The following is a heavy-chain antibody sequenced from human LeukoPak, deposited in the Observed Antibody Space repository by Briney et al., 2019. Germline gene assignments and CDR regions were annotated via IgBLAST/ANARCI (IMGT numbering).Heavy chain of an antibody. D-gene: IGHD2-2*01. J-gene: IGHJ3*02. CDR2: MFHSGST. Sequence: SETLSLTCTVSNYSISSGYYWGWIRQPPGKGLEWVGSMFHSGSTYYNPSLKGRITISVDTSKNQFSLKLSSVTAADTAVYYCARDSQDIVVVPAAPGAFDIWGQGTMVTVSS. V-gene: IGHV4-38-2*02. CDR3: ARDSQDIVVVPAAPGAFDI. CDR1: NYSISSGYY.